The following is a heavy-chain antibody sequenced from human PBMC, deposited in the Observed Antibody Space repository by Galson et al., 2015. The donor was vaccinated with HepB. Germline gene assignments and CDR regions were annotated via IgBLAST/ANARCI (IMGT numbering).Heavy chain of an antibody. J-gene: IGHJ4*02. CDR1: GFTVSFNY. Sequence: SLRLSCAASGFTVSFNYMSWVRQAPGKGLEWVSVIYSGGRAYYADSVKGRFTISRDNSKNTLYIQMNSLRAEDPAVYYCASTRSNWYPYFDYWGQGTLVTVSS. CDR2: IYSGGRA. CDR3: ASTRSNWYPYFDY. D-gene: IGHD6-13*01. V-gene: IGHV3-66*02.